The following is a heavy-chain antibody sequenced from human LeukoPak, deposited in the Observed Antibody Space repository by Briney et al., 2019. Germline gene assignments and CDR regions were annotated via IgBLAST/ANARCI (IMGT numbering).Heavy chain of an antibody. CDR2: ISGSGGST. CDR1: GFTFSSYA. CDR3: AKDITYYYDRGKSPFDF. D-gene: IGHD3-22*01. J-gene: IGHJ3*01. Sequence: PGGSLRLSCAASGFTFSSYAMSWVRQAPGKGLEWVSAISGSGGSTYYADSVKGRFTISRDNSKNTLYLQMNSLRAEDTAVYYCAKDITYYYDRGKSPFDFWGQGTMVTVSS. V-gene: IGHV3-23*01.